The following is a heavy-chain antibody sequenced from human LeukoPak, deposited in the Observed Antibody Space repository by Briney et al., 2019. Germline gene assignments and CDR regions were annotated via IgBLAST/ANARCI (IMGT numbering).Heavy chain of an antibody. J-gene: IGHJ4*02. CDR1: GYIFTSYG. CDR2: ISDFNGNT. CDR3: ARDYYDSSGYYHGGH. D-gene: IGHD3-22*01. Sequence: ASVKVSCKASGYIFTSYGINWVRQAPGQGLEWIGWISDFNGNTNYAQMLQGRVTMTTDTSTSTAYMELRSLRSDDTAVYYCARDYYDSSGYYHGGHWGQGTLVTVSS. V-gene: IGHV1-18*01.